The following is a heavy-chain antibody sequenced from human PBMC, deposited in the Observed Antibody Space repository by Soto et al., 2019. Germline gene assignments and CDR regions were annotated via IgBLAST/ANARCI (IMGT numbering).Heavy chain of an antibody. J-gene: IGHJ6*03. Sequence: QVQLVQSGAEVKKPGSSVKVSCKAYGGTFSSYTISWLRQAPGPGLEWMGRIIPILGIANYAQNFQGRVTITEDKSASTAYMELSSLRSEDTAVYYCAREIEVVAATIRHYYYYYMDVWGKGTTVTVSS. CDR3: AREIEVVAATIRHYYYYYMDV. D-gene: IGHD2-15*01. CDR2: IIPILGIA. CDR1: GGTFSSYT. V-gene: IGHV1-69*08.